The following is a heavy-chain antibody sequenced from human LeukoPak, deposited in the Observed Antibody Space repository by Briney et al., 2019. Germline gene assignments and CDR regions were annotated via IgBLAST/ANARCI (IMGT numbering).Heavy chain of an antibody. CDR1: GFTVSTNY. CDR3: ARDLGGYCSSVTCYSSWLDS. Sequence: GGSLRLSCAASGFTVSTNYMSWVRQAPGKGREGGSRMCSGGGTYYAASVKGRCTISRDTSKNTLYLQINSLRTEDTAVYPCARDLGGYCSSVTCYSSWLDSWGQGTLVTVSS. D-gene: IGHD2-2*01. V-gene: IGHV3-66*02. CDR2: MCSGGGT. J-gene: IGHJ5*01.